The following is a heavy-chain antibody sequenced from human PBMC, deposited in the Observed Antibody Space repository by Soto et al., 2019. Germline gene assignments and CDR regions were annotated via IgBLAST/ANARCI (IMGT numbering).Heavy chain of an antibody. D-gene: IGHD1-26*01. CDR3: ATVGTESYAWFDS. V-gene: IGHV3-74*01. CDR2: INGAGNGT. CDR1: GFTFSTYY. J-gene: IGHJ5*01. Sequence: EVQLVESGGGLGQPGGSLRLSCAASGFTFSTYYMHWVRQAPGKGLVWVSRINGAGNGTNYADSVKGQFTSFRDNDKNTMYLQLNRLTAEDTAVYYCATVGTESYAWFDSWGQGTLVTVSS.